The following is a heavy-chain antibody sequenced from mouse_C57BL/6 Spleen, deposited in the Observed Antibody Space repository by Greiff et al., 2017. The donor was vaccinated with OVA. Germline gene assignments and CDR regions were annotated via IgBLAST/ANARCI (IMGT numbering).Heavy chain of an antibody. Sequence: QVQLQQPGAELVMPGASVKLSCKASGCTFTSYWMHWVKQRPGQGLEWIGEIDPSDSYTNYNQKFKGKSTLTVDKSSSTAYMQLSSLTSEDSAVYYCARRDYGTLFAYWGQGTLVTVSA. CDR1: GCTFTSYW. V-gene: IGHV1-69*01. D-gene: IGHD1-1*01. CDR3: ARRDYGTLFAY. CDR2: IDPSDSYT. J-gene: IGHJ3*01.